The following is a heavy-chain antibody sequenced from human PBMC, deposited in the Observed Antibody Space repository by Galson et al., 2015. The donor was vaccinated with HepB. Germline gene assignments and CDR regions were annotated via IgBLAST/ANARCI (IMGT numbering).Heavy chain of an antibody. CDR3: ARGRDYDFWSGYYIGAFDI. Sequence: SVKVSCKASGYTFTGYYMHWVRQAPGQGLEWMGWINPNSGGTNYAQKFQGWVTMTRDTSISTAYMELSRLRSDDTAVYYCARGRDYDFWSGYYIGAFDIWGQGTMVTVSS. D-gene: IGHD3-3*01. V-gene: IGHV1-2*04. CDR1: GYTFTGYY. CDR2: INPNSGGT. J-gene: IGHJ3*02.